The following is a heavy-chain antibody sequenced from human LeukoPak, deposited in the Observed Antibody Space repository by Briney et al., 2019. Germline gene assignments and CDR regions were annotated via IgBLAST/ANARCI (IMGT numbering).Heavy chain of an antibody. CDR1: GFTFSYHG. Sequence: GGSLRLSCVGSGFTFSYHGLHWVRQAPGKGLEWVAFIRDDGSKSHYADSVKGRFTISRDNSKNTLYLQMNSLRAEDTAVYYCARGSGSRSYWGQGTLVTVSS. CDR3: ARGSGSRSY. D-gene: IGHD1-26*01. J-gene: IGHJ4*02. CDR2: IRDDGSKS. V-gene: IGHV3-30*02.